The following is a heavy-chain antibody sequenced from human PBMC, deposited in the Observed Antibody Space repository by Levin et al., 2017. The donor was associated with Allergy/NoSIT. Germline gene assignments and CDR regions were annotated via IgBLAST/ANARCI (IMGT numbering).Heavy chain of an antibody. D-gene: IGHD1-7*01. CDR1: GGSISSGDYY. V-gene: IGHV4-30-4*01. CDR2: IYYSGST. CDR3: AREEGSITGTTRAFDI. Sequence: SQTLSLTCTVSGGSISSGDYYWSWIRQPPGKGLEWIGYIYYSGSTYYNPSLKSRVTISVDTSKNQFSLKLSSVTAADTAVYYCAREEGSITGTTRAFDIWGQGTMVTVSS. J-gene: IGHJ3*02.